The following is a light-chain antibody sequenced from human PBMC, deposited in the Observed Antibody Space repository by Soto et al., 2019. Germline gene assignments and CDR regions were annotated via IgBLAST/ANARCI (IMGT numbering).Light chain of an antibody. CDR1: ESISRDY. CDR2: GAS. V-gene: IGKV3-20*01. J-gene: IGKJ1*01. Sequence: EIVLTQSPGTLSLSPGQRATLSCRASESISRDYLAWYQQRLGQAPRLLIYGASSGATGIPDRFSGSGSGTDFTLTISRLESEDFAVYYCQQYGSSPGTFGQGTKVEIK. CDR3: QQYGSSPGT.